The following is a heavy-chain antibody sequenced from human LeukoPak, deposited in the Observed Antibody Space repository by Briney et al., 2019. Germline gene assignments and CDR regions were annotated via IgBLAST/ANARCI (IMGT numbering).Heavy chain of an antibody. J-gene: IGHJ4*02. CDR1: GFTFSSYV. V-gene: IGHV3-33*08. Sequence: PGGSLRLSCAASGFTFSSYVMNWVRQAPGKGLEWVAGIWYSGSDKYYADSVKGRFTISRDNSKNTLYLQMNSLRPEDTAVYICATAPSGSGTFLDYWAQGTLVTVSS. D-gene: IGHD3-10*01. CDR2: IWYSGSDK. CDR3: ATAPSGSGTFLDY.